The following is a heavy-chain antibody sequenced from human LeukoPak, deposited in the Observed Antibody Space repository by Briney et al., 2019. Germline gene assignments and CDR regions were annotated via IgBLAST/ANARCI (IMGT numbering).Heavy chain of an antibody. V-gene: IGHV3-30*03. CDR1: GFTFSSYG. Sequence: PGRSLRLSCAASGFTFSSYGMHWVRQAPGKGLEWVAVISYDGSNKYYADSVKGRFTISRDNSKNTLYLEMNSLRAEDTAVYYCVIDHDIVVGSAFDYWGQGTLVTVSS. CDR2: ISYDGSNK. J-gene: IGHJ4*02. D-gene: IGHD2-2*01. CDR3: VIDHDIVVGSAFDY.